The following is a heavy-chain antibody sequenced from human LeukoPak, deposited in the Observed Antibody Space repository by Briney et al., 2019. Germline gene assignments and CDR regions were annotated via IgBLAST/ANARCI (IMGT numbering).Heavy chain of an antibody. D-gene: IGHD5-12*01. Sequence: GGSLRLSCAASGFTFSNYNMKWVRQAPGKGLEWVSYISSSSSTIYYADSVKGRFTISRDNAKNSLYLQMNTLRDEDTAVYYCARDVEVIVAPGGDAFDIWGQGTMVTVSS. V-gene: IGHV3-48*02. J-gene: IGHJ3*02. CDR3: ARDVEVIVAPGGDAFDI. CDR2: ISSSSSTI. CDR1: GFTFSNYN.